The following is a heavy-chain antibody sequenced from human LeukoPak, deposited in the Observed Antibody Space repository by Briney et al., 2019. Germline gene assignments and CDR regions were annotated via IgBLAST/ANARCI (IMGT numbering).Heavy chain of an antibody. CDR3: ARHLGRGWFHAFDI. CDR2: IYYSGRN. V-gene: IGHV4-39*01. Sequence: PSETLSLTCTVSGDSVSSSAYYWGWIRQSPGKGLEWIGSIYYSGRNDYNPSLKSRVTISVDTSKNQFSLKLSSVTAADTAVYYCARHLGRGWFHAFDIWGQGTMVTVSS. CDR1: GDSVSSSAYY. J-gene: IGHJ3*02. D-gene: IGHD2-15*01.